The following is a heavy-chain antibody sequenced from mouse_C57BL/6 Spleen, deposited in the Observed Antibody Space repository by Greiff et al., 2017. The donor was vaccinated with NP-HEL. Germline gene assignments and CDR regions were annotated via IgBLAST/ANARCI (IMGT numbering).Heavy chain of an antibody. Sequence: VQLQQSGAELVRPGASVKLSCKASGYTFTDYYINWVKQRPGQGLEWIARIYPGSGNTYYNEKFKGKATLTAEKSSSTAYMQLSSLTSEDSAVYFCAREGYDYEGYAMDYWGQGTSVTVSS. J-gene: IGHJ4*01. CDR2: IYPGSGNT. V-gene: IGHV1-76*01. D-gene: IGHD2-4*01. CDR3: AREGYDYEGYAMDY. CDR1: GYTFTDYY.